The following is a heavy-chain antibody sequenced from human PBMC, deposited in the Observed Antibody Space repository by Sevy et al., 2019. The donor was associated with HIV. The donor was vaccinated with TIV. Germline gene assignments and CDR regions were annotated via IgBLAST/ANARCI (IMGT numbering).Heavy chain of an antibody. CDR3: ARRLIAAPNHFDD. Sequence: SETLSLTCAVSGYSISSGYFWGWIRQPPGKGLEWIANIYHSGRAYYNPSLESRVAMSVDTSKNEFSLRLTSVTAADTAVYYCARRLIAAPNHFDDWGQGTLATVSS. CDR1: GYSISSGYF. D-gene: IGHD2-15*01. J-gene: IGHJ4*02. V-gene: IGHV4-38-2*01. CDR2: IYHSGRA.